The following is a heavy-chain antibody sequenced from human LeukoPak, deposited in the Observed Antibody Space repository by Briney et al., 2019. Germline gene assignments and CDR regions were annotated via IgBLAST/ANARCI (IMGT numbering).Heavy chain of an antibody. D-gene: IGHD5-24*01. CDR3: ARGGQGDGYSADEAFDF. CDR1: GDSVSGNSTA. CDR2: TYYRSKWYS. V-gene: IGHV6-1*01. J-gene: IGHJ3*01. Sequence: SQTLSLTCATSGDSVSGNSTAYNWIRQSPSRGLEWLGRTYYRSKWYSDYAVSVKSRITFNPDTSKNQLSLHLNSVTPEDTAVYYCARGGQGDGYSADEAFDFWGQGTMVTVSS.